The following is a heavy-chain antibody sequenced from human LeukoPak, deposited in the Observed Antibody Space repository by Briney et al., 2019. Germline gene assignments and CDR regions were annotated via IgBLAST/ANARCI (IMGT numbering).Heavy chain of an antibody. Sequence: SETLSLTCTVSGGSISSYYWSWIRQPPGKGLEWIGYIYYSGSTNYNPSLKSRVTISVDTSKNQFSLKLSSVTAADTAVYYCAREAILVGATPGWFDPWGQGTLVTVSS. D-gene: IGHD1-26*01. CDR2: IYYSGST. V-gene: IGHV4-59*01. J-gene: IGHJ5*02. CDR1: GGSISSYY. CDR3: AREAILVGATPGWFDP.